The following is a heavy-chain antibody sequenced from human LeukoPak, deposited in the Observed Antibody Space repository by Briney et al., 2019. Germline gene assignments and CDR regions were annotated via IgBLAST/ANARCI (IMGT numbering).Heavy chain of an antibody. V-gene: IGHV3-53*01. Sequence: GGSLRLSCAASGFIFSNYMSWVRQAPGKGLEWVSVIYSGGSTYYADSVKGRFTISRDNSKNTLYLQMNSLRAEDTAVYYCARAFGDSSGYYPYYFDYWGQGTLVTVSS. CDR1: GFIFSNY. CDR2: IYSGGST. J-gene: IGHJ4*02. D-gene: IGHD3-22*01. CDR3: ARAFGDSSGYYPYYFDY.